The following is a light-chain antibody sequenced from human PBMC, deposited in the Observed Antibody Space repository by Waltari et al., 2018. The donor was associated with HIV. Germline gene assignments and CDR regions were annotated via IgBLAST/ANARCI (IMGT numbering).Light chain of an antibody. V-gene: IGKV3D-15*01. CDR3: QQYNNRPWT. J-gene: IGKJ1*01. Sequence: EIVMTQSPATLSVSPGERATLSCRASQSVSSSLAWYQQKPGQAPRLLMYGASTRATGIPARFSGSGSGTEFTLTISSLQSEDFAVYYCQQYNNRPWTFGQGTTVEIK. CDR1: QSVSSS. CDR2: GAS.